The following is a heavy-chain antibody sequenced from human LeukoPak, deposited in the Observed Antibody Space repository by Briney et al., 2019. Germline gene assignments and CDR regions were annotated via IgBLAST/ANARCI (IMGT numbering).Heavy chain of an antibody. CDR2: INPNSGGT. V-gene: IGHV1-2*06. CDR3: ARAVVVPAAIPFDY. Sequence: ASVKVSCKASGYTFTGYYMHWVRQAPGQGLEWMGRINPNSGGTNYAQKFQGRVTMTGDTSISTAYMELSRLRSDDTAVYYCARAVVVPAAIPFDYWGQGTLVTVSS. D-gene: IGHD2-2*01. CDR1: GYTFTGYY. J-gene: IGHJ4*02.